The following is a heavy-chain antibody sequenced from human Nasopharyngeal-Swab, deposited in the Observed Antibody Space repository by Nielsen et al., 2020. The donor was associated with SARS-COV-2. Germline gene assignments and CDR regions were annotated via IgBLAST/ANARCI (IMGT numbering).Heavy chain of an antibody. D-gene: IGHD5-12*01. CDR1: GGSISSYY. Sequence: SETPSLTCTVSGGSISSYYWSWIRQPPGKGLEWIGYIYYSGSTNYNPSLKSRVTISVDTSKNQFSLKLSSVTAADTAVYYCARGQDSGYDYDYYYGMDVWGQGTTVTVSS. CDR3: ARGQDSGYDYDYYYGMDV. J-gene: IGHJ6*02. CDR2: IYYSGST. V-gene: IGHV4-59*13.